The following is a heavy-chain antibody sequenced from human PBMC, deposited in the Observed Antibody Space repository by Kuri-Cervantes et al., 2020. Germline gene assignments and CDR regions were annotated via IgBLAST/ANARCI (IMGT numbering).Heavy chain of an antibody. Sequence: GESLKISCAASRFTFSSYAMSWVRQAPGKGLEWVSSISSSSSYIYYADSVKGRFTISRDNAKNSLYLQMNSLRTEDTAVYYCARDSQIAATTADWYFDLWGRGTLVTVSS. V-gene: IGHV3-21*01. D-gene: IGHD6-13*01. J-gene: IGHJ2*01. CDR3: ARDSQIAATTADWYFDL. CDR1: RFTFSSYA. CDR2: ISSSSSYI.